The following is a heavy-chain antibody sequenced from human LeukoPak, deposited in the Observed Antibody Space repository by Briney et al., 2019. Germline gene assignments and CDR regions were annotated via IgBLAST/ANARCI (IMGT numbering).Heavy chain of an antibody. V-gene: IGHV1-69*04. CDR2: IIPILGIA. Sequence: GASVKVSCKASGYTFTSYAISWVRQVPGQGLEWMGRIIPILGIANYAQKFQGRVTITADKSTSTAYMELSSLRSEDTAVYYCARFSSDAFDIWGQGTMVTVSS. D-gene: IGHD3-3*02. CDR3: ARFSSDAFDI. J-gene: IGHJ3*02. CDR1: GYTFTSYA.